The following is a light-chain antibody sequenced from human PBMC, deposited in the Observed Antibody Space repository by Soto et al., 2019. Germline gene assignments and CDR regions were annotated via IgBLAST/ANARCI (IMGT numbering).Light chain of an antibody. J-gene: IGKJ4*01. CDR1: QSISSY. CDR3: QQSYSTPLT. V-gene: IGKV1-39*01. Sequence: DIQMTQSPSSLSASVGDRVTITCRASQSISSYLNWYQQKPGKAPKLLIYAASSLQSGVPSRFSGSGSGTVFTPTISSLQPEDFATYYCQQSYSTPLTFGGGTKVEIK. CDR2: AAS.